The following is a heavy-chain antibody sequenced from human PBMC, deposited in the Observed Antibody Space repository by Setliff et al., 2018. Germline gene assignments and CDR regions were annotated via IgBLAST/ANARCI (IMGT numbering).Heavy chain of an antibody. Sequence: SETLSLTCAAYGGTFSDYYWTWIRQTPGKGLEWVAEINHSASANYNPSLKSRVTISVDTSKNQFSLKVNSVTAADTAVYFCARGRNVAARLFDSWGQGTLVTVSS. CDR2: INHSASA. CDR3: ARGRNVAARLFDS. D-gene: IGHD6-6*01. CDR1: GGTFSDYY. V-gene: IGHV4-34*01. J-gene: IGHJ4*02.